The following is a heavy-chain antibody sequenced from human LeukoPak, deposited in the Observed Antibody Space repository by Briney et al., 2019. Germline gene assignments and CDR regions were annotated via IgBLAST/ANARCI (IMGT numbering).Heavy chain of an antibody. D-gene: IGHD2-8*01. CDR1: GFTFSNYW. Sequence: TGGSLRLSCVASGFTFSNYWMTWVRQAPGERPEWVANIKEDGSEKYYVDSVKGRFTISRDNAKNSLHLQMNSLRAEDTAVYYCATGRTKKYWGQGTLVTVSS. CDR3: ATGRTKKY. CDR2: IKEDGSEK. V-gene: IGHV3-7*01. J-gene: IGHJ4*02.